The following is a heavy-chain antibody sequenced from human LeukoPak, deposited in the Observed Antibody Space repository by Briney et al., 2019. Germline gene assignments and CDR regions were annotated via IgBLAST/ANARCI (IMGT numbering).Heavy chain of an antibody. CDR2: ISGSGGRT. J-gene: IGHJ4*02. D-gene: IGHD5-18*01. V-gene: IGHV3-23*01. Sequence: PGGSLRLSCAASGFTFSSYAMSWVRQAPRKGLEWVSAISGSGGRTNYADSVKGRFTISRDNAKNTLYLQMNSLRAEDTAVYYCARKAGGYSYGPLDYWGQGTLVTVSS. CDR1: GFTFSSYA. CDR3: ARKAGGYSYGPLDY.